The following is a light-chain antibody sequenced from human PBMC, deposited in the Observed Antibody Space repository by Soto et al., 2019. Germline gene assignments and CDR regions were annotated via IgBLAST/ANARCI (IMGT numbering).Light chain of an antibody. V-gene: IGKV1-5*01. CDR3: QQYNSYART. J-gene: IGKJ1*01. CDR1: QSISSW. CDR2: DAS. Sequence: DIQITHSPSTLSASVVDRVTTTCRASQSISSWLAWYQQKPGKAPKLLIYDASSLESGVPSRFSGSGSGTEFTLTISSLQPDDFATYYCQQYNSYARTFGQGTKVDI.